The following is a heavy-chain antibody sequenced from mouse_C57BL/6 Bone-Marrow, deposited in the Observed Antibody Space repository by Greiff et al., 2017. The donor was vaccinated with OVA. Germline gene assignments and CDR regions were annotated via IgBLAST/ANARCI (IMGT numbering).Heavy chain of an antibody. V-gene: IGHV1-9*01. J-gene: IGHJ2*01. D-gene: IGHD1-1*01. Sequence: QVPLKESGAGLLKPAASVKLSCKASGFSLTGYWIEWVKQRHRHGLEWIGVILPGCGGANYNEKFMSNTTITADTSSNTADMQLSSLATDDSSINYCAVFTTGVATANWDQGTTLSVSS. CDR2: ILPGCGGA. CDR3: AVFTTGVATAN. CDR1: GFSLTGYW.